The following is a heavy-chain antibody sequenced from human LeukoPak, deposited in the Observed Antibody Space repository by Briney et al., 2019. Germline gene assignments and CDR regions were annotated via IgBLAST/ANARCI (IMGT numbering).Heavy chain of an antibody. CDR2: IYSGGST. D-gene: IGHD6-13*01. Sequence: GGSLRLSCAASGFTVSSYYMSWVRQAPGKSLVWVSVIYSGGSTYYADSVKGRFTISRDNSKNTLYLQMNSPSAEDTAVYYCARGIAATNYMDVWGKGTTVTVSS. V-gene: IGHV3-66*02. CDR3: ARGIAATNYMDV. CDR1: GFTVSSYY. J-gene: IGHJ6*03.